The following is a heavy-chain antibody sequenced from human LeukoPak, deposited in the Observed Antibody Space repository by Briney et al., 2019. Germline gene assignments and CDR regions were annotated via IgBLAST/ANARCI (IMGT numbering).Heavy chain of an antibody. V-gene: IGHV4-38-2*02. CDR2: VYHSGST. Sequence: SETLSLTCTVSGYSISSGYYWGWVRQPPGQGLEWIGTVYHSGSTYYNPSLRSRVTISVETSKNQFSLKVRSMTAADTAVYYCARVQDGGAVAGTVDYWGQGTLVTVSS. J-gene: IGHJ4*02. CDR1: GYSISSGYY. CDR3: ARVQDGGAVAGTVDY. D-gene: IGHD6-19*01.